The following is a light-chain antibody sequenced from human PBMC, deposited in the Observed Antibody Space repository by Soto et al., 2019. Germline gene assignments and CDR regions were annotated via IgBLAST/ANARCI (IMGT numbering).Light chain of an antibody. CDR2: DVS. CDR3: RTYTSSNTPV. CDR1: SSDVGAYNY. J-gene: IGLJ2*01. Sequence: QSALTQPASVSGSPGQSITISCTGTSSDVGAYNYVSWYQQYPGKAPKLIIYDVSDRPSGVSNRFSGSKSGNTASLTISGLQAEDEADYYCRTYTSSNTPVFGGGTKLTVL. V-gene: IGLV2-14*01.